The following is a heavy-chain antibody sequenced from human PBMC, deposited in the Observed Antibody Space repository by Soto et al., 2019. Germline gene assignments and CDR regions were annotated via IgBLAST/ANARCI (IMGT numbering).Heavy chain of an antibody. Sequence: QVQLVQSGPEVMKPGASVKVSCKASGYTFTTYGISWVRLAPGQGLEWLGWISGYNGQTNYAPRFRDRVTLTTDTSTSTTNMELRSLRSDDTAIYFCARDNRKELWVEGLNAMGVWCQGTTVTVSS. V-gene: IGHV1-18*01. J-gene: IGHJ6*02. CDR3: ARDNRKELWVEGLNAMGV. D-gene: IGHD2-21*01. CDR1: GYTFTTYG. CDR2: ISGYNGQT.